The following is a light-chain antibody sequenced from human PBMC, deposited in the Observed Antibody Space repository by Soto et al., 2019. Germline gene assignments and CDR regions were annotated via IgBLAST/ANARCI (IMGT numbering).Light chain of an antibody. V-gene: IGKV3-15*01. CDR3: QRYNRWPLS. J-gene: IGKJ5*01. CDR2: DAS. Sequence: EIVMTQSPGTLSVSPGERATLSCRASQSVSNNYLAWYQQKPGQAPRLLIYDASTRATGVPARFSGGGSGTEFTLTINSLQSEDFAVYYCQRYNRWPLSFGGGTRLEIK. CDR1: QSVSNN.